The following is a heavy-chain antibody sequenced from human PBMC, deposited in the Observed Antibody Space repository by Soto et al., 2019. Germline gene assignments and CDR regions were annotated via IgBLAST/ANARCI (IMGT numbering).Heavy chain of an antibody. CDR3: ARAVGPFDY. V-gene: IGHV3-33*01. CDR2: IWYDGSHK. CDR1: GFTFSTYG. D-gene: IGHD1-26*01. Sequence: QVQLVESGGGVVQPGRSLRLSCAASGFTFSTYGMHWVRQAPGTGLEWEAVIWYDGSHKDYADSVKGRFTISRDNSKNTLYLQMNSLRVEDTGVYYCARAVGPFDYWGQGTLVAVSS. J-gene: IGHJ4*02.